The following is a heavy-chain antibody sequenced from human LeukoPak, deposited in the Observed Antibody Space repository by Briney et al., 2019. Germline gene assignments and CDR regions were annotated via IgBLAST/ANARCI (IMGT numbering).Heavy chain of an antibody. V-gene: IGHV3-21*01. CDR3: AKIPAITIFGVVTPFFDY. D-gene: IGHD3-3*01. CDR1: GFTFSSYS. J-gene: IGHJ4*02. CDR2: ISSSSSYI. Sequence: GGSLRLSCAASGFTFSSYSMNWVRQAPGKGLEWVSSISSSSSYIYYADSVKGRFTISRDNAKNSLYLQMNSLRAEDTAVYYCAKIPAITIFGVVTPFFDYWGQGTLVTVSS.